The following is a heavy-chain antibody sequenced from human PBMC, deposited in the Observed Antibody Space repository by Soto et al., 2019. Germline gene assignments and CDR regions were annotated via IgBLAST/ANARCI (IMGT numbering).Heavy chain of an antibody. J-gene: IGHJ4*02. Sequence: GGSLRLSCAASGFTFTRYSMNWVRQAPGKGLEWVSSISSTTNYIYYGDSMKGRFTISRDNAKNSLYLEMSSLRAEDTAVYYCARESEDLTSNFDYWSQGTLVTVSS. CDR3: ARESEDLTSNFDY. V-gene: IGHV3-21*06. CDR2: ISSTTNYI. CDR1: GFTFTRYS.